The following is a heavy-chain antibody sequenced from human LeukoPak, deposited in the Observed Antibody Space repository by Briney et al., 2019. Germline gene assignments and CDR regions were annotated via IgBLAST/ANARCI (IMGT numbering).Heavy chain of an antibody. V-gene: IGHV1-69*13. CDR2: IIPIFGTA. J-gene: IGHJ5*02. D-gene: IGHD5-18*01. CDR1: GGTFSSYA. Sequence: GASVKVSCKASGGTFSSYAISWVRQAPGQGLEWMGGIIPIFGTANYAQKFQGRVTITADESTSTAYMELSSLRSEDTAVYYCAGYSYGYGWFDPWGQGTLVTVSS. CDR3: AGYSYGYGWFDP.